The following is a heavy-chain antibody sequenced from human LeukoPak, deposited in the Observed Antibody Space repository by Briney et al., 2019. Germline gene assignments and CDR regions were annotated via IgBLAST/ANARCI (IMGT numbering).Heavy chain of an antibody. J-gene: IGHJ6*02. V-gene: IGHV3-11*01. CDR1: GFTFSDYY. D-gene: IGHD3-3*01. Sequence: GGSLRLSCAASGFTFSDYYMSWIRQAPGKGLEWFSYISSSGSTIYYADSVKGRFTISRDNAKNSLYLQMNSLRAEDTAVYYCARGSAPGYYDFWSGYDDYYGMDVWGQGTTVTVSS. CDR3: ARGSAPGYYDFWSGYDDYYGMDV. CDR2: ISSSGSTI.